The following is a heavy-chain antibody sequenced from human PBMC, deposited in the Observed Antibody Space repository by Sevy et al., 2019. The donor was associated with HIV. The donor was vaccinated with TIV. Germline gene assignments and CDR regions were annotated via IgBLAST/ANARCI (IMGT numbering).Heavy chain of an antibody. V-gene: IGHV3-30*04. Sequence: GGSLRLSCVGSGFTFSSYSFNRVRLAPGKGLEWVSLISHDGGTQFFADSVRGRFTISRDNSKNTLWLEMNSLRPEDTAVYFCARDALPFCGGDCYSHFFDPWGQGTLVTVSS. J-gene: IGHJ5*02. CDR3: ARDALPFCGGDCYSHFFDP. D-gene: IGHD2-21*02. CDR1: GFTFSSYS. CDR2: ISHDGGTQ.